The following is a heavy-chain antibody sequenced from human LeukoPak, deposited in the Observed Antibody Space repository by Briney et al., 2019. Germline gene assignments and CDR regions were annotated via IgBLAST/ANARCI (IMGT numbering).Heavy chain of an antibody. V-gene: IGHV4-59*08. CDR2: IYYSGST. CDR1: GGSISSYY. D-gene: IGHD3-22*01. J-gene: IGHJ4*02. Sequence: SETLSLTCTVSGGSISSYYWSWIRQPPGKGLEWIGYIYYSGSTNYNPSLKSRVTISVDTSKNQFSLKLSSVTAADTAVYYCARAAGRAFYYDSSGVFDYWGQGTLVTVSS. CDR3: ARAAGRAFYYDSSGVFDY.